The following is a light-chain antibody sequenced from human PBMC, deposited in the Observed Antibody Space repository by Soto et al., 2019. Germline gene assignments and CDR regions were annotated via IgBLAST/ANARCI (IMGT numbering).Light chain of an antibody. V-gene: IGKV1-39*01. CDR2: AAS. CDR1: QSISSY. Sequence: IQMTQSPSSLSASVGDRVTITCRASQSISSYLNWYQQKPGNAPKLLIYAASSLQSGVPSRFSGSGSGTGFTLTISRLQPEDFATYYCQQIYSTLRYTLGQGTRLEIK. J-gene: IGKJ5*01. CDR3: QQIYSTLRYT.